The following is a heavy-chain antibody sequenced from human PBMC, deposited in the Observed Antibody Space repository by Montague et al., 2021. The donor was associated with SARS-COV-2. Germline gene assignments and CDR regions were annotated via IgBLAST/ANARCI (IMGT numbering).Heavy chain of an antibody. CDR3: VKGRSTDWTRDFDS. Sequence: SLRLSCAASGFILNKYGVGWVRQAPGKGLEWVSVINVFGTTAYYADSVRGRFTMSRDNYRNTLDLHMISPRADDTAIYYCVKGRSTDWTRDFDSRGQGTLVTASS. V-gene: IGHV3-23*01. CDR1: GFILNKYG. D-gene: IGHD3-9*01. CDR2: INVFGTTA. J-gene: IGHJ4*02.